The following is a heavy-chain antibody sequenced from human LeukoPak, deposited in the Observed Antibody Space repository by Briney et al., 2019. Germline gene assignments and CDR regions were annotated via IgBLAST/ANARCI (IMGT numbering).Heavy chain of an antibody. J-gene: IGHJ5*02. Sequence: GGSLRLSCAASGFTFSSYSMNWVRQAPGKALEWVSSIISSISYIYYADSVKGRFTISRDNAKNSLCLQMNSLRAEDTAVYYCARGLRIVLMVYSSFNWFDPWGQGTLVTVSS. CDR2: IISSISYI. CDR1: GFTFSSYS. D-gene: IGHD2-8*01. V-gene: IGHV3-21*01. CDR3: ARGLRIVLMVYSSFNWFDP.